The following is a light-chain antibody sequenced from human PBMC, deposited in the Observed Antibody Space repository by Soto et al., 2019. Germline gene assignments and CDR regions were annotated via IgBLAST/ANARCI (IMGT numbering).Light chain of an antibody. CDR1: QSVSSY. J-gene: IGKJ2*01. CDR2: DAS. Sequence: EIVLTQSPATLSLSPGERATLSCRASQSVSSYLAWYQQKPGQAPRLLIYDASNRATGIPARFSGSGSGTDFTLTISTLEPEDFAVYYCQQRRNWPPYTFGPWTKLEIK. CDR3: QQRRNWPPYT. V-gene: IGKV3-11*01.